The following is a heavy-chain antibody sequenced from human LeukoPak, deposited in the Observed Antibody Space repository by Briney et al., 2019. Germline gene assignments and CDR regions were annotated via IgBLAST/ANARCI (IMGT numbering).Heavy chain of an antibody. J-gene: IGHJ3*02. V-gene: IGHV1-18*01. CDR1: GYTFTSYG. CDR3: ARVNWNDGHDAFDI. D-gene: IGHD1-1*01. CDR2: ISAYNGNT. Sequence: ASVKVSCKASGYTFTSYGISWVRQAPGQGLEWMGWISAYNGNTNYAQKLQGRVTMTTDTSTSTAYMELRSLRSDDTAVYYCARVNWNDGHDAFDIWGQGTMVTVSS.